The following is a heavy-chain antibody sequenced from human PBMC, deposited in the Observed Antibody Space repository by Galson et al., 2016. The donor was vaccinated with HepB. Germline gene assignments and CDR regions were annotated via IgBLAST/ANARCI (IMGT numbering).Heavy chain of an antibody. CDR2: IGTAGDT. CDR3: LRGAARPGDWYFDL. CDR1: GFTFSSYD. Sequence: SLRLSCAASGFTFSSYDMHWVRQATGKGLEWVSTIGTAGDTYYPGSVKGRFTISRENAKNSLYLQMNSLRAGDTAVYYCLRGAARPGDWYFDLWGRGTLVTVSS. D-gene: IGHD6-6*01. J-gene: IGHJ2*01. V-gene: IGHV3-13*04.